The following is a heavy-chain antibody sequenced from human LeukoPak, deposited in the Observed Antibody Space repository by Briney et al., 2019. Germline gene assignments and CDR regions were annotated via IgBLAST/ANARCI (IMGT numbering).Heavy chain of an antibody. V-gene: IGHV3-74*01. D-gene: IGHD3-3*01. CDR3: ARVGYYDFWSGYTNPVYDY. CDR2: INSDGSST. J-gene: IGHJ4*02. Sequence: PRGSLRLSCAASGFTFSSYWMHWVRQAPGKGLVWVSRINSDGSSTSYADSVKGRFTISRDNAKNTLYLQMNSLRAEDTAVYYCARVGYYDFWSGYTNPVYDYWGQGALVTDSS. CDR1: GFTFSSYW.